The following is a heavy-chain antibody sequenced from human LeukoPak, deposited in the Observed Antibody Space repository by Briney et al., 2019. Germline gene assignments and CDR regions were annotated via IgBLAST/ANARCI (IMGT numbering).Heavy chain of an antibody. CDR2: INPSSGST. D-gene: IGHD3-22*01. V-gene: IGHV1-46*01. CDR3: ARARSGYYYDSSGYYFY. CDR1: GYTFTSYY. Sequence: ASVKVSCKASGYTFTSYYMHWVRQAPGQGLEWMGIINPSSGSTSDAQKFQGRVTMTRDTSTSTVYMELSSLRSEDTAVYYCARARSGYYYDSSGYYFYWGQGTLVTVSS. J-gene: IGHJ4*02.